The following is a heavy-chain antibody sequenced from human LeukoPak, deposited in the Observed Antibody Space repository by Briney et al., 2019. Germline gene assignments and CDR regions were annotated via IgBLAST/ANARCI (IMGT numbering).Heavy chain of an antibody. CDR3: AISRGYPGRFDP. V-gene: IGHV5-51*01. CDR2: IYPGDFDT. CDR1: GYSFSTYW. Sequence: GESLKISCKGSGYSFSTYWIGWVRQLPGKGLEWMGIIYPGDFDTKYSPSFQGQVTISADRSINTAYLQWSSLKASDTAMYYCAISRGYPGRFDPWGQGTLVTVSS. J-gene: IGHJ5*02. D-gene: IGHD2-15*01.